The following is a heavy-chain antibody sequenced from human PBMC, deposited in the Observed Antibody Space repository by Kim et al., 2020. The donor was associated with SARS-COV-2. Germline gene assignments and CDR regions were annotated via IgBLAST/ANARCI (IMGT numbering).Heavy chain of an antibody. J-gene: IGHJ6*02. Sequence: SETLSLTCTVSGGSISNYYWNWIRQPPGKGLEWIGYIDYSGGTNYNPSLKRRDTISVDTSTNQFSLKVSSVTAADTALYYCGRERFASGRVGVWGRGTPVTVS. D-gene: IGHD3-10*01. V-gene: IGHV4-59*01. CDR3: GRERFASGRVGV. CDR1: GGSISNYY. CDR2: IDYSGGT.